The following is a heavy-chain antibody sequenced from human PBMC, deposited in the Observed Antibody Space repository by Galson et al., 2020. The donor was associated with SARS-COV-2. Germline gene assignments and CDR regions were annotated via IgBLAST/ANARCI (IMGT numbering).Heavy chain of an antibody. CDR2: ISSDGSNS. J-gene: IGHJ4*02. Sequence: GESLKISCAASGFTFSNYVMHWVRQAPGKGPEWVAVISSDGSNSFYADSLKGRFTISRDNSKSTLYLQMNSLRAEDTAVYYCARGGEWELPYYVEYWGQGTLVTVSS. D-gene: IGHD1-26*01. CDR3: ARGGEWELPYYVEY. V-gene: IGHV3-30*04. CDR1: GFTFSNYV.